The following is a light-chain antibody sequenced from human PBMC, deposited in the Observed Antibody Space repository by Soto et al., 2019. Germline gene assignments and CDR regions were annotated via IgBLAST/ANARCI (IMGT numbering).Light chain of an antibody. Sequence: EIVLTQSPGTLSLSPGERAALSCRASQSVSDSYLAWYQQKPGQAPRLLFYGASSRATGIPDRFSGSGSGTDFTLTISRLEPEDFAVYYCQQYGSSPWTFGQGTRVDIK. CDR1: QSVSDSY. CDR3: QQYGSSPWT. CDR2: GAS. V-gene: IGKV3-20*01. J-gene: IGKJ1*01.